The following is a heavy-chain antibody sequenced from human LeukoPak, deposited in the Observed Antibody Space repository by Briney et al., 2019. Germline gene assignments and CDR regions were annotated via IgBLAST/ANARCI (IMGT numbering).Heavy chain of an antibody. CDR2: INPSGGST. CDR1: GYTFTHYY. D-gene: IGHD5-18*01. CDR3: ARAYTYGLNY. V-gene: IGHV1-46*01. Sequence: GASVKVSCKASGYTFTHYYMHWVRQVPGQGLEWMGTINPSGGSTSYAQKFQGRVTMTRDTSTSTVYMELGSLRAEDTAVFYCARAYTYGLNYWGQGTLVTVSS. J-gene: IGHJ4*02.